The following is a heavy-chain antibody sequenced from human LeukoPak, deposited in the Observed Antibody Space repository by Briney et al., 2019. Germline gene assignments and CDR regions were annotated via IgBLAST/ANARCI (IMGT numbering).Heavy chain of an antibody. D-gene: IGHD6-13*01. J-gene: IGHJ3*02. Sequence: PGGSLRLSRAASGFTFSSYGMSWVRQAPGKGLEWVSAISGSGGSTYYADSVEGRFTISRDNSKNTLYLQMNSLRAEDTAVYYCAKDRLPSSSWSDAFDIWGQGTMVTVSS. CDR3: AKDRLPSSSWSDAFDI. CDR2: ISGSGGST. V-gene: IGHV3-23*01. CDR1: GFTFSSYG.